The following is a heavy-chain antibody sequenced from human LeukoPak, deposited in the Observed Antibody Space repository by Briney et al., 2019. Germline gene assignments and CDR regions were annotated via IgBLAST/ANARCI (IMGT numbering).Heavy chain of an antibody. CDR2: ISYDGSNK. J-gene: IGHJ6*03. CDR3: AKDVRGANRYYYYYMDV. D-gene: IGHD3-10*02. CDR1: GFTFSSYG. V-gene: IGHV3-30*18. Sequence: GRSLRLSCAASGFTFSSYGMHGVRQAPGKGLEWVAVISYDGSNKYYADSVKGRFTISRDNSKNTLYPQMNSLRAEDTAVYYCAKDVRGANRYYYYYMDVWGKGTTVTVSS.